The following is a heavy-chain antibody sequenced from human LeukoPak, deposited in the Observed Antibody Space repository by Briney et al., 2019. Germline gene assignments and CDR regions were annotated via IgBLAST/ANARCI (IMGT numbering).Heavy chain of an antibody. CDR1: GFTFSSYA. J-gene: IGHJ4*02. Sequence: GGSLRLSCAASGFTFSSYAMHWVRQAPGKGLEWVAVISYDGSNKYYADSVKGRFTISRDNSKNTLYLQMNSLRAEDTAVYYCARATGYSPFDYWGQGTLVTVSS. CDR2: ISYDGSNK. D-gene: IGHD3-9*01. CDR3: ARATGYSPFDY. V-gene: IGHV3-30-3*01.